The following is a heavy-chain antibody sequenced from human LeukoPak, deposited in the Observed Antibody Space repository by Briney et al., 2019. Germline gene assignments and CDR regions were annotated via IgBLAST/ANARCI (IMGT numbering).Heavy chain of an antibody. D-gene: IGHD6-19*01. CDR3: ARVVKYRSGPLTDLLPYYFDY. CDR2: INAGNGNT. CDR1: GYTFTSYA. V-gene: IGHV1-3*03. Sequence: GASVKVSCKASGYTFTSYAMHWVRQAPGQRLEWMGWINAGNGNTKYSQEFQGRVTITRDTSASTAYMELSGLRSEDMAVYYCARVVKYRSGPLTDLLPYYFDYWGQGTLVTVSS. J-gene: IGHJ4*02.